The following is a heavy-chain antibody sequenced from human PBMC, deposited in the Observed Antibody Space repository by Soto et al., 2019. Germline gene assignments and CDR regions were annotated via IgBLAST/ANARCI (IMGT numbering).Heavy chain of an antibody. V-gene: IGHV5-51*01. CDR3: ARLPDIVATIEYYFDY. J-gene: IGHJ4*02. D-gene: IGHD5-12*01. CDR1: GYSFTSYW. Sequence: GESLKISCKGSGYSFTSYWIGWVRQMPGKGLEWMGIIYPGDSDTRYSPSFQGQVTISADKSISTAYLQWSSLKASDTAMYYCARLPDIVATIEYYFDYWGQGTLVTVSS. CDR2: IYPGDSDT.